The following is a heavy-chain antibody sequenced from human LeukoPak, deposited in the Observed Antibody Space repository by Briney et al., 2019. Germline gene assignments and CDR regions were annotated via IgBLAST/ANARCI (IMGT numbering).Heavy chain of an antibody. CDR2: ISSSGRTI. CDR3: ARDPYSGSYGNYYYYFMNV. Sequence: GGSLRLSCAASGFTFSSYEMNWVRQAPGKGLEWVSYISSSGRTIYYADSVKGRFTVSRDNAKNSLYLQMNSLRAEDTAVYYCARDPYSGSYGNYYYYFMNVWGKGTTVTISS. D-gene: IGHD1-26*01. V-gene: IGHV3-48*03. CDR1: GFTFSSYE. J-gene: IGHJ6*03.